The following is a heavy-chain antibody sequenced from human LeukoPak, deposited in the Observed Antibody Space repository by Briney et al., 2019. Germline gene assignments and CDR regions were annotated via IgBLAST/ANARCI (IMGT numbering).Heavy chain of an antibody. CDR2: INWNGGST. Sequence: GGSLRLSCAASGFTFDDYTMSWVRQAPGKGLEWVSGINWNGGSTGYVDSVKGRFTISRDNSKNTLYLQMNSLRAEDTAVYYCAKDRDVWGSLLDYWGQGTLVTVSS. V-gene: IGHV3-20*04. D-gene: IGHD3-16*01. J-gene: IGHJ4*02. CDR3: AKDRDVWGSLLDY. CDR1: GFTFDDYT.